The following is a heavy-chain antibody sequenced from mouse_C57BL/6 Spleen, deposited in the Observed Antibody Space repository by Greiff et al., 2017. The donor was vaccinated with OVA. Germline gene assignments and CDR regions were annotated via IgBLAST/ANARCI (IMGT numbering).Heavy chain of an antibody. CDR1: GYTFTSYG. CDR2: IYPRSGNT. J-gene: IGHJ4*01. V-gene: IGHV1-81*01. CDR3: ARYYDSYYYAMDY. D-gene: IGHD2-4*01. Sequence: VQLQQSGAELARPGASVKLSCKASGYTFTSYGISWVKQRTGQGLEWIGEIYPRSGNTYYNEKFKGKATLTAYKSSSTAYMELRSLTSEDSAVYFCARYYDSYYYAMDYWGQGTSVTVSS.